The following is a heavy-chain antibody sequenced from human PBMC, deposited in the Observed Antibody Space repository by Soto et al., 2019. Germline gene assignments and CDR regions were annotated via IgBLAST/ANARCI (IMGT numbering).Heavy chain of an antibody. CDR3: ARVGPPSPSVIWFFDL. CDR2: IIPMLAAP. Sequence: GASVKISCKASGGSFRTYAINWVRQAPGQGLEWMGGIIPMLAAPTYAQEFQGRLTITADESTTTVYIELSSLTSEDTAVYYCARVGPPSPSVIWFFDLWGRGTLVTVSS. J-gene: IGHJ2*01. CDR1: GGSFRTYA. V-gene: IGHV1-69*13. D-gene: IGHD2-21*01.